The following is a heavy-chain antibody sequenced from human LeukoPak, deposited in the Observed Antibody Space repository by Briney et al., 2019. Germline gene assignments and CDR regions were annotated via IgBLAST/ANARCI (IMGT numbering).Heavy chain of an antibody. J-gene: IGHJ4*02. CDR3: ARGTAYYFDY. Sequence: GGSLRLSCAASGFTFSSYAMHWVRQAPGKGLEWVAVISYDGSNKYYADSVKGRFTIPRDNSKNTLYLQMNSLRAEDTAVYYCARGTAYYFDYWGQGTLVTVSS. CDR1: GFTFSSYA. CDR2: ISYDGSNK. V-gene: IGHV3-30-3*01.